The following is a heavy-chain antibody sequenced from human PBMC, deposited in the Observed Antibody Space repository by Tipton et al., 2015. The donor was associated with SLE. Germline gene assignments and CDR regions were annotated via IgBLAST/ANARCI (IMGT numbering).Heavy chain of an antibody. D-gene: IGHD3-22*01. CDR1: GYTFTSYD. CDR2: MNPNSGNT. V-gene: IGHV1-8*02. J-gene: IGHJ3*02. Sequence: QLVQSGAEVKKPGASVKVSCKASGYTFTSYDINWVRQATGQGLEWMGWMNPNSGNTGYAQKFQGRVTMTRNTSISTAYMELSSLGSEDTAVYYCARLRELYYDSSPDAFDIWGQGTMVTVSS. CDR3: ARLRELYYDSSPDAFDI.